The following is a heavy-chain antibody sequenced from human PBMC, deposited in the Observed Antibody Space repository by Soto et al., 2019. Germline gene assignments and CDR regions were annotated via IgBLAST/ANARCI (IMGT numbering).Heavy chain of an antibody. Sequence: SETLSLTCTVSGGSMSSYYWNWIRQPPGKGLEWIGYSYYSGIVNYNPSLKSRVTISVDTSRNQFSLKLSSVTAADTAVFYCASAKYSGYDFWYFDLWGRGTLVTVSS. J-gene: IGHJ2*01. CDR2: SYYSGIV. D-gene: IGHD5-12*01. CDR1: GGSMSSYY. CDR3: ASAKYSGYDFWYFDL. V-gene: IGHV4-59*01.